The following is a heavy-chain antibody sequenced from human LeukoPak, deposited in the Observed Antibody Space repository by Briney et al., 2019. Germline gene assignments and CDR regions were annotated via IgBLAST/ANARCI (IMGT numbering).Heavy chain of an antibody. CDR3: ARTSGVITLVGTFDY. CDR1: GFTVSSNY. J-gene: IGHJ4*02. V-gene: IGHV3-30*09. Sequence: GGSLRLSCAASGFTVSSNYMSWVRQAPGKGLEWVAVISYDGSNKYYADSVKGRFAISRDNSKNTLYLQMNSLRAEDTAVYYCARTSGVITLVGTFDYWGQGTLVTVSS. CDR2: ISYDGSNK. D-gene: IGHD6-19*01.